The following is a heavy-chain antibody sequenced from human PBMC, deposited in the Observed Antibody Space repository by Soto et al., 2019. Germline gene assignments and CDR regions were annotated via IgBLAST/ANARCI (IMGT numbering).Heavy chain of an antibody. J-gene: IGHJ4*02. CDR1: GFTFSSYW. V-gene: IGHV3-7*03. Sequence: EVQLVESGGGLVQPGGSLRLSCAASGFTFSSYWMSWVRQAPGKGLEWVAIIKQDGSEKYYVDSVKGRFTISRDNAKNSLYLQMNSLRAEDTAVYYCARDGFTIFGVVYFDYWGQGTLVTVSS. CDR2: IKQDGSEK. CDR3: ARDGFTIFGVVYFDY. D-gene: IGHD3-3*01.